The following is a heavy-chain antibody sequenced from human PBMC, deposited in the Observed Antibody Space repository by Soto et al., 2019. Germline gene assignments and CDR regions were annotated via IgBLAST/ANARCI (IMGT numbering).Heavy chain of an antibody. CDR1: SGSISSSNW. CDR2: IYHSGST. V-gene: IGHV4-4*02. J-gene: IGHJ4*02. CDR3: ARADCSSTSCYQLDY. D-gene: IGHD2-2*01. Sequence: QVQLQESSPGLVKPSGTLSLTCAVSSGSISSSNWWSWVRQPPGKGLEWIGEIYHSGSTNYNPSLKSRVTISVDKSKNQFSLKLSSVTAADTAVYYCARADCSSTSCYQLDYWGQGTLVTVSS.